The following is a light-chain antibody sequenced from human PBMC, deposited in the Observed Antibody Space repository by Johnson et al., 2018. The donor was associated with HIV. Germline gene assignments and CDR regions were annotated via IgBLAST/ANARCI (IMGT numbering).Light chain of an antibody. Sequence: QSVLTQPPSVSAAPGQKVAISCSGSSSNIGNNYVSWYQQLPGTAPKLLIYDDYKRPSGIPDRFSGSKSGTSATLGITGLQTGDEADYYCGTWDSSLGCVFGTGTKGTVL. V-gene: IGLV1-51*01. J-gene: IGLJ1*01. CDR1: SSNIGNNY. CDR2: DDY. CDR3: GTWDSSLGCV.